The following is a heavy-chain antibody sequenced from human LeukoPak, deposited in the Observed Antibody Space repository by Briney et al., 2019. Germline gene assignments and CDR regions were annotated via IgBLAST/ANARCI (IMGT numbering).Heavy chain of an antibody. J-gene: IGHJ5*02. CDR3: ARGFDP. CDR2: INQSGST. Sequence: SETLSLTCAVYGGSFSGYYWSWIRQPPGKGLEWIGEINQSGSTNYNPSLKSRVTISVDTSKNQFSLKLSSVTAADTAVYYCARGFDPWGQGTLVTVSS. V-gene: IGHV4-34*01. CDR1: GGSFSGYY.